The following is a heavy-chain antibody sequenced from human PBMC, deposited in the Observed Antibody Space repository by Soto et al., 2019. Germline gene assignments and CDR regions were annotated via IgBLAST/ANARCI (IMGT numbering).Heavy chain of an antibody. D-gene: IGHD3-22*01. CDR1: GYTFTGYY. J-gene: IGHJ4*02. V-gene: IGHV1-69*13. Sequence: SVKVSCKASGYTFTGYYMHWVRQAPGQGLEWMGGINPIFGTANYAQKFQGRVTITADESTSTAYMELSSLRSEDTAVYYCARSRAAASGFFYWGQGTLVTVSS. CDR2: INPIFGTA. CDR3: ARSRAAASGFFY.